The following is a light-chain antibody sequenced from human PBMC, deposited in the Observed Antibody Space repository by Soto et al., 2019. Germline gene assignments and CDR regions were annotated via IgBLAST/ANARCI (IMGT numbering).Light chain of an antibody. Sequence: QSALTQPASVSGSPGQSITISCAGTSSYVGGYTYVSWYQQHPGKAPKLMIYDVSNRPSGVSNRFSGSKSGNTASLTISGRQAEDEADYYCTSYTSSSTPYVFGGGTKLTVL. J-gene: IGLJ1*01. CDR3: TSYTSSSTPYV. V-gene: IGLV2-14*01. CDR2: DVS. CDR1: SSYVGGYTY.